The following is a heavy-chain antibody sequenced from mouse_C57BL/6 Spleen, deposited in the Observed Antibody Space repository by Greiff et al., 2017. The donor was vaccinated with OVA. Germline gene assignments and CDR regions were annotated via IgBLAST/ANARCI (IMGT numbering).Heavy chain of an antibody. CDR2: IYPGSGNT. CDR1: GYTFTDYY. Sequence: QVQLQQSGAELVRPRASVKLSCKASGYTFTDYYINWVKQRPGQGLEWIARIYPGSGNTYYNEKFKGKATLTAEKSSSTAYMQLSSLTSEDSAVYFCARKDYRGYFDYWGQGTTLTVSS. J-gene: IGHJ2*01. V-gene: IGHV1-76*01. D-gene: IGHD2-4*01. CDR3: ARKDYRGYFDY.